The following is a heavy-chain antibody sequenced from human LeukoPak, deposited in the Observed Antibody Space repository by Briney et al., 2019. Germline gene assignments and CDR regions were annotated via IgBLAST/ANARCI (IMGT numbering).Heavy chain of an antibody. D-gene: IGHD6-13*01. Sequence: ASVKVSCKVSGYTLTELSMHWVRQAPGKGLEWMGGFDPEDGETIYAQKFQGRVTMTEDTSTDTAYMELSSLRSEDTAVYYCATGPRWYSRANWFDPWGQGTLVTVSS. CDR3: ATGPRWYSRANWFDP. J-gene: IGHJ5*02. CDR1: GYTLTELS. CDR2: FDPEDGET. V-gene: IGHV1-24*01.